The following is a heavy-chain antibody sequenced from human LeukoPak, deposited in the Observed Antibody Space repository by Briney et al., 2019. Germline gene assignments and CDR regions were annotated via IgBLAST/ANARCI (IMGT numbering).Heavy chain of an antibody. V-gene: IGHV3-23*01. Sequence: GGSLRLSCAASGFTFRSYAMSWVRQAPGKGLEWVSVIIGSGDSTYYADSVKGRFTISRDNSKNTLYLQMNSLRAEDTAVYYCARGGDFWSGYSRGYYMDVWGKGTTVTVSS. CDR1: GFTFRSYA. J-gene: IGHJ6*03. D-gene: IGHD3-3*01. CDR3: ARGGDFWSGYSRGYYMDV. CDR2: IIGSGDST.